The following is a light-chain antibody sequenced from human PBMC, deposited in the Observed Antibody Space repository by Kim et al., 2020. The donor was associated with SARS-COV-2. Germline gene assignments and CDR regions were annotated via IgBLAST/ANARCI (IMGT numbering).Light chain of an antibody. CDR2: TAS. CDR3: QQYASYPVT. Sequence: ASVGDSVTITCRASQGVNIYLAWFQQKPGKAPKSLIYTASNLQSGVPSRFSGSGSGTDFTLTINNLQPEDFASYYCQQYASYPVTFGQGTRLEIK. V-gene: IGKV1-16*01. CDR1: QGVNIY. J-gene: IGKJ5*01.